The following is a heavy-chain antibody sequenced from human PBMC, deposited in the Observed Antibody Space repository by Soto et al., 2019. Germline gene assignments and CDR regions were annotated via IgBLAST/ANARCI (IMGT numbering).Heavy chain of an antibody. D-gene: IGHD4-17*01. V-gene: IGHV1-69*02. J-gene: IGHJ1*01. CDR3: ARVDYGDPHAEYFQH. CDR2: IIPILGIA. Sequence: ASVKVSCKASGGTFSSYTISWVRQAPGQGLEWMGRIIPILGIANYAQKFQGRVTITADKSTSTAYMELSSLRSEDTAVYYCARVDYGDPHAEYFQHWGQGTLVTV. CDR1: GGTFSSYT.